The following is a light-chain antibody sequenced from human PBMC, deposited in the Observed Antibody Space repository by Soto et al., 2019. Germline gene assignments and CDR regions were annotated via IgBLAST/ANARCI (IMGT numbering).Light chain of an antibody. CDR1: QTVRNNY. V-gene: IGKV3D-20*02. Sequence: EFVLTQSPGTLSLSPGERATLSCRASQTVRNNYLAWYQQKPGQAPRLLIYGASSRATGIPARFSGSGSGTDFTLTISSLEPEDFAVYYCQQRSNWPLTFGQGTRLEIK. CDR2: GAS. CDR3: QQRSNWPLT. J-gene: IGKJ5*01.